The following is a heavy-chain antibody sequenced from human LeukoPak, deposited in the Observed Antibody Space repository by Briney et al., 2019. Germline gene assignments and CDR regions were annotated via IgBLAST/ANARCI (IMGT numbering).Heavy chain of an antibody. Sequence: SETLSLTCTVSGGSISSNNYYWGWIRQPAGKGLEWIGRIYTSGSTNYNPSLKSRVTMSVDTSKNQFSLKLSSVTAADTAVYYCARGSYEWFGDTLDWFDPWGQGTLVTVSS. CDR1: GGSISSNNYY. D-gene: IGHD3-10*01. V-gene: IGHV4-61*02. CDR2: IYTSGST. CDR3: ARGSYEWFGDTLDWFDP. J-gene: IGHJ5*02.